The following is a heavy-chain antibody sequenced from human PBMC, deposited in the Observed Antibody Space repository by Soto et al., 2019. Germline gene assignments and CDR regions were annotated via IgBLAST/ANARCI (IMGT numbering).Heavy chain of an antibody. CDR3: ARDWGAAAAGPVPFDY. CDR1: GFTFSSYA. CDR2: ISYDGGNK. Sequence: LRLSCAAAGFTFSSYAMHWVRQAPGKGLEWGAVISYDGGNKYYADSVKGRFTISRDNSKNPLYLQMNSLRAEDTAVYYCARDWGAAAAGPVPFDYWGQGTLVTVS. V-gene: IGHV3-30-3*01. J-gene: IGHJ4*02. D-gene: IGHD6-13*01.